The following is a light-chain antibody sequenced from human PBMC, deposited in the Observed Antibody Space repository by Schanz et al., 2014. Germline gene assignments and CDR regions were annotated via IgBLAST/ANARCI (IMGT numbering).Light chain of an antibody. V-gene: IGLV1-44*01. CDR3: ATWDDTLIGPV. J-gene: IGLJ3*02. CDR1: SSNIGSNT. CDR2: SNN. Sequence: QSVLTQPPSASGTPGQRVTISCSGSSSNIGSNTVNWYQHLPGTAPKLFIHSNNQRPSGVPDRFSASKSGTSASLAISGLQSEDEADYYCATWDDTLIGPVFGGGTKLTVL.